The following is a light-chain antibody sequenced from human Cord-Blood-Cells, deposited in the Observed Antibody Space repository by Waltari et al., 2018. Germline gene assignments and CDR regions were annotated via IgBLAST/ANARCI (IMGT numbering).Light chain of an antibody. CDR3: QQRSNWPT. CDR1: QSVSSY. CDR2: AAS. Sequence: DIVSTQSPATLSLSPGESATLSCRASQSVSSYLAWYQQRPGQAPRLLIYAASNRATGIPARFSGSESGTDFTLTSSSLEPEAFAVDYCQQRSNWPTFGGGTKVEIK. J-gene: IGKJ4*01. V-gene: IGKV3-11*01.